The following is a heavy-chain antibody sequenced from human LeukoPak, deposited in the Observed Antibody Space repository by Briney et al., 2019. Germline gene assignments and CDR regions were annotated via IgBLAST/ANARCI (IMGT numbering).Heavy chain of an antibody. V-gene: IGHV4-34*01. CDR3: ASENGDRFDP. J-gene: IGHJ5*02. Sequence: PSETLSLTCAVYGGSFSGYYWSWIRQPPGKGLEWIGEINHSGSTNYNPSLKSRVTISVDTSKNQLSLKLSSVTAADTAVYYCASENGDRFDPWGQGTLVTVSS. CDR2: INHSGST. CDR1: GGSFSGYY. D-gene: IGHD1-1*01.